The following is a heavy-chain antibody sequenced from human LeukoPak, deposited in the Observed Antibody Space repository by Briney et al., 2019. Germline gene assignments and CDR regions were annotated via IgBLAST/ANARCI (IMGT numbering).Heavy chain of an antibody. CDR3: AKDRDYIMGIVDY. D-gene: IGHD4/OR15-4a*01. CDR2: IWYDGSNE. CDR1: GFTFSRNG. V-gene: IGHV3-33*06. Sequence: PGGSLRLSCAASGFTFSRNGMHWVRQAPGQGLGWGAVIWYDGSNEYYADSVKGRFTVSRDNSKNTMYLQMNSLRAEDTAVYYCAKDRDYIMGIVDYWGQGTLVTVSS. J-gene: IGHJ4*02.